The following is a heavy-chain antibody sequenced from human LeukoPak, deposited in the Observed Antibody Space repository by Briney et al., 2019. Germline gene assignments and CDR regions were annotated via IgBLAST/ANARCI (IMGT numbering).Heavy chain of an antibody. CDR2: IYTSGST. D-gene: IGHD3-10*01. CDR3: ARGRITMVRGVIPIDY. CDR1: GGSISSYY. V-gene: IGHV4-4*07. Sequence: PSETLSLTCTVSGGSISSYYWSWIRQPAGKGLEWIGRIYTSGSTNYNPSLKSRVTISVDTSKNQFSLKLSSVTAADTAVYYCARGRITMVRGVIPIDYWGQGTLVTVSS. J-gene: IGHJ4*02.